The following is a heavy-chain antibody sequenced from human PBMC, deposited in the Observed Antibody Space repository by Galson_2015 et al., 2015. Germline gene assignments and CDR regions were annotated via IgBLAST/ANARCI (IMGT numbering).Heavy chain of an antibody. J-gene: IGHJ6*02. CDR3: ARDRIVVVKIGGMDV. V-gene: IGHV1-69*04. CDR2: IIPILGIA. CDR1: GVTFSSYP. Sequence: SVKVSCKASGVTFSSYPLRWVRPAPGQGLEWMGRIIPILGIANYAQKFQGRVTMTRDTSTSTVYMELSSLRSEDTAVYYCARDRIVVVKIGGMDVWGQGTTVTVSS. D-gene: IGHD3-22*01.